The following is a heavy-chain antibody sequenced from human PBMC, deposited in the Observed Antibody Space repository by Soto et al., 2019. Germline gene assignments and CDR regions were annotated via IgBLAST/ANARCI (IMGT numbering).Heavy chain of an antibody. CDR3: ATMGTPVTGLYYFDY. CDR1: GGSISSGNYY. CDR2: ISYSGTT. V-gene: IGHV4-30-4*01. Sequence: QVQLQESGPGLVKPSQTLSLTCTVSGGSISSGNYYWSWIRQPPGKGLEWIGFISYSGTTHYSASCRSRVSISVDTSKNQFSLDLSSVTAADTAVYYCATMGTPVTGLYYFDYWGQGTLVTVSS. D-gene: IGHD4-17*01. J-gene: IGHJ4*02.